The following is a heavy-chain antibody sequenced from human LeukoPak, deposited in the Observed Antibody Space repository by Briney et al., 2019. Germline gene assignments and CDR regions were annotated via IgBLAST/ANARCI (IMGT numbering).Heavy chain of an antibody. CDR1: GGSISSGTYY. J-gene: IGHJ4*02. CDR3: ARGRDGYNFLNRGEYYYFDY. D-gene: IGHD5-24*01. V-gene: IGHV4-61*02. Sequence: SETLSLTCTVSGGSISSGTYYWSWIRQPAGKGLEWIGRFYTSGNTNYNPSLKSRVTISVDTSKNQFSLRLNSVTAADTAVYYCARGRDGYNFLNRGEYYYFDYWGQGTLVTVSS. CDR2: FYTSGNT.